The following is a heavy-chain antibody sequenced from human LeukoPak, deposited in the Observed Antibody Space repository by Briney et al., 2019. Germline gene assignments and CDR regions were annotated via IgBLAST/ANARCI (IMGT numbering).Heavy chain of an antibody. V-gene: IGHV3-48*04. Sequence: GGSLRLSCAASGFTFSSYSMNWVRQAPGKGLEWVSYISSSSSTIYYADSVKGRFTISRDNAKNSLYLQMNSLRAEDTAVYYCARAYITMVRGVIIGDAFDIWGQGTMVTVSS. J-gene: IGHJ3*02. D-gene: IGHD3-10*01. CDR1: GFTFSSYS. CDR3: ARAYITMVRGVIIGDAFDI. CDR2: ISSSSSTI.